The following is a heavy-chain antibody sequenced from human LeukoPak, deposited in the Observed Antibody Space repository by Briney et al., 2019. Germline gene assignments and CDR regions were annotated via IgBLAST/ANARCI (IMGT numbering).Heavy chain of an antibody. V-gene: IGHV3-23*01. CDR2: ISGSSGNA. J-gene: IGHJ4*02. Sequence: GGSLRLSCAASGFTFSSYAMNWVRQVPEKGLEWVSAISGSSGNANYADSVKGRFTVSRDNSKNTLYLQMISLRAEDTALYYCAKDGAKDDRTGSLGHYFDYWGQGILGIVSS. D-gene: IGHD3-22*01. CDR3: AKDGAKDDRTGSLGHYFDY. CDR1: GFTFSSYA.